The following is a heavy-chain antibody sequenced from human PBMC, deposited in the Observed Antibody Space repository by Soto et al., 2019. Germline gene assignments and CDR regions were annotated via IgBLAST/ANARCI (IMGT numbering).Heavy chain of an antibody. J-gene: IGHJ6*02. D-gene: IGHD1-1*01. Sequence: QVQLVESGGGVVQPGRSLTLSCAASGFPFTSYAIHWVRQAPGKGLAWVAVISHDGGIKHHGDSVKGRFTISRDNSKNTLYLQMTSLRDDDTAVYHRAREHDALDVWGQGTTVTVAS. CDR2: ISHDGGIK. CDR3: AREHDALDV. V-gene: IGHV3-30-3*01. CDR1: GFPFTSYA.